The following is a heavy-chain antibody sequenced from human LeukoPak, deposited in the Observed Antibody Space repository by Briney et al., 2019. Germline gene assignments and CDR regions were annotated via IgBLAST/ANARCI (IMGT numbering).Heavy chain of an antibody. CDR2: MNPNSGDT. J-gene: IGHJ4*02. Sequence: ASVKVSCKASGYTFTSYYMYWVRQAPGQGLEWMGWMNPNSGDTSYAREFQDRVTMTRDTSLSTAYMELSRLRSDDTAVYFCARRPINCIITNCYVDYWGQGTLVTVSS. CDR3: ARRPINCIITNCYVDY. D-gene: IGHD2-2*01. CDR1: GYTFTSYY. V-gene: IGHV1-2*02.